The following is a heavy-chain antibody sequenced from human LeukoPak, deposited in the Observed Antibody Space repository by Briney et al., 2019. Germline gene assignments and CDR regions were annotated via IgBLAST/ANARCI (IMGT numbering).Heavy chain of an antibody. CDR2: ILGSGRSA. D-gene: IGHD3-9*01. CDR1: GFTFNNYA. Sequence: GGSLRLSCAASGFTFNNYAMSRVRQAPGKGLEWVSAILGSGRSAYYADSVKGRFTISRDNSKNSLFLQMSSLRVEDTALYYCSKWGDYDVLTGYYDSDFWGQGTLVTVS. CDR3: SKWGDYDVLTGYYDSDF. J-gene: IGHJ4*02. V-gene: IGHV3-23*01.